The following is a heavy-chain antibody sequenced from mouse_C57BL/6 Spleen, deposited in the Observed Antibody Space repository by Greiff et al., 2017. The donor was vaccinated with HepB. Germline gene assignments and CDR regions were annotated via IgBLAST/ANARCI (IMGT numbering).Heavy chain of an antibody. CDR2: ISSGSSTI. CDR3: ARLFRPWYFDV. D-gene: IGHD1-1*01. V-gene: IGHV5-17*01. Sequence: EVKLMESGGGLVKPGGSLKLSCAASGFTFSDYGMHWVRQAPEKGLEWVAYISSGSSTIYYADTVKGRFTISRDNAKNTLFLQMTSLRSEDTAMYYCARLFRPWYFDVWGTGTTVTVSS. J-gene: IGHJ1*03. CDR1: GFTFSDYG.